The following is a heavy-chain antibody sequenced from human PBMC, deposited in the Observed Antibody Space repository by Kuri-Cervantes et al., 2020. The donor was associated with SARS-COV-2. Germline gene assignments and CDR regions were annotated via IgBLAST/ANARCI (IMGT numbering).Heavy chain of an antibody. D-gene: IGHD5-24*01. CDR2: MNPNSGNT. J-gene: IGHJ4*01. V-gene: IGHV1-8*02. CDR1: GYTFTSYG. Sequence: ASVKVSCKASGYTFTSYGISWVRQATGQGLEWMGWMNPNSGNTGYAQKFQGRVTMTRNTSISTAYMELSSLRSEDTAVYYCARGLYGHSRDETYFDYWGQGTLVTVSS. CDR3: ARGLYGHSRDETYFDY.